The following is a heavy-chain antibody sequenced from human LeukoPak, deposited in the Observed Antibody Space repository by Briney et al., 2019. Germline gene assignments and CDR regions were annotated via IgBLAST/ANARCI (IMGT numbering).Heavy chain of an antibody. CDR3: VKVLVTYTVDV. D-gene: IGHD1-1*01. CDR2: ISSDGTNK. Sequence: GRSLRLSCAASGFIFSSYDMHWASQAPGKGLEWVALISSDGTNKYYADAVKGRFTISRDNSKNTLYLQMNSLRGEDTAVYYCVKVLVTYTVDVWGQGTTVTVSS. J-gene: IGHJ6*02. V-gene: IGHV3-30*18. CDR1: GFIFSSYD.